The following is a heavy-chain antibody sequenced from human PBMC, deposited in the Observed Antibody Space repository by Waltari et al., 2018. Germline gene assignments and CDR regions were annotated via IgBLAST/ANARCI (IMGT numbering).Heavy chain of an antibody. CDR3: ANGGYGDYDFDY. J-gene: IGHJ4*02. Sequence: EVQLVESGGVVVQPGGSLRLSCAASGFTFDDYTMHWVRQGPGKGLEWVSLISWDGGSTYYADSVKGRFTISRDNSKNSLYLQMNSLRTEDTALYYCANGGYGDYDFDYWGQGTLVTVSS. V-gene: IGHV3-43*01. D-gene: IGHD4-17*01. CDR1: GFTFDDYT. CDR2: ISWDGGST.